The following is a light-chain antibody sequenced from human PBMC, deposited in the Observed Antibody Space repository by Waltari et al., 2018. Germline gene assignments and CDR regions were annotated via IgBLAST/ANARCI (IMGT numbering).Light chain of an antibody. CDR2: RDA. V-gene: IGLV1-47*01. CDR1: NSNIGKNF. CDR3: AAWDDSLSGQVL. Sequence: QSVLTQPPSASGTPGQRVTISCSGTNSNIGKNFVYWYQQLAGTAPKLLIYRDAQRPSGVPDRFSGSKSSTTASRAISGLRSEDEADYYCAAWDDSLSGQVLFGGGTKLTVL. J-gene: IGLJ3*02.